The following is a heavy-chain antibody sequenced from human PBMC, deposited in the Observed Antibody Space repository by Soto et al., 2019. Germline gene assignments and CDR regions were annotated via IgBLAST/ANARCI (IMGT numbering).Heavy chain of an antibody. V-gene: IGHV1-2*04. CDR1: RYTFTGCS. J-gene: IGHJ6*02. Sequence: ASVKGSCKASRYTFTGCSMHWARRAPLQGLEWMVWINPNSGVTNYAQKFQGWVTMTRDTSISTAYMELSRLRSDDTAVYYCAREVDGDFPYYYYGMDVWGQGTTVTVSS. CDR2: INPNSGVT. D-gene: IGHD4-17*01. CDR3: AREVDGDFPYYYYGMDV.